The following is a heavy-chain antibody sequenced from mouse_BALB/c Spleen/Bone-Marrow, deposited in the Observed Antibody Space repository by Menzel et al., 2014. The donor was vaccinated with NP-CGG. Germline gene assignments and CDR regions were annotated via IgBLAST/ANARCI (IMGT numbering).Heavy chain of an antibody. CDR2: IYPGDGDT. D-gene: IGHD2-2*01. V-gene: IGHV1-80*01. CDR1: GYAFSSYW. CDR3: ARWLPAMDY. Sequence: QVHLQQPGAELVRPGSSVKISCKASGYAFSSYWMSWVKQRPGQGLEWIGQIYPGDGDTNYNGKFKGKATLTADKSSSTAYMQLSSLTSEDSAVYFCARWLPAMDYWGQGTSVTVSS. J-gene: IGHJ4*01.